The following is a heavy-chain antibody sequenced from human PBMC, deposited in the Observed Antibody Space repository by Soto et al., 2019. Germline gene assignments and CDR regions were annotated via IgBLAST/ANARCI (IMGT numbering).Heavy chain of an antibody. D-gene: IGHD6-13*01. CDR1: GYTFTSYA. J-gene: IGHJ6*02. CDR2: INAGNGNT. CDR3: ARAPIAAAGTTLYGMDV. Sequence: QVQLVQSGAEVKKPGASVKVSCKASGYTFTSYAMHWVRQAPGQRLELMGWINAGNGNTKYSQKFQGRVTITRDTSASTAYMELSSLRSEDTAVYYCARAPIAAAGTTLYGMDVWGQGTTVTVSS. V-gene: IGHV1-3*01.